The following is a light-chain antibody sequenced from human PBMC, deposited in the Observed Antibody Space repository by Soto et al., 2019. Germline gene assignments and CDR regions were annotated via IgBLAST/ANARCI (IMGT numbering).Light chain of an antibody. CDR3: QQYNSYSWWT. V-gene: IGKV1-5*03. CDR2: KAS. CDR1: QSISSW. Sequence: DIQMTQSPSTLSASVGDRVTITCRASQSISSWLAWYQQKPGKAPKLLIYKASSLESGVTSRFSGSGSGTEFTITISSLQPDDFATYYCQQYNSYSWWTFGQGTKVEIK. J-gene: IGKJ1*01.